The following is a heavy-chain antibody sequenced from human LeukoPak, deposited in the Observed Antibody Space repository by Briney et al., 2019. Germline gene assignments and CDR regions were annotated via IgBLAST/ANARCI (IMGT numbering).Heavy chain of an antibody. CDR2: IKQDGSEK. V-gene: IGHV3-7*04. J-gene: IGHJ4*02. Sequence: GGSLRLSCAASGLTLSSYWMHWVRQAPGRGLVWVANIKQDGSEKYYVDSVKGRFTISRDNAKNSLYLQMNSLRAEDTAVYYCARAHSGYDLLTGFDYWGQGTLVTVSS. CDR1: GLTLSSYW. CDR3: ARAHSGYDLLTGFDY. D-gene: IGHD5-12*01.